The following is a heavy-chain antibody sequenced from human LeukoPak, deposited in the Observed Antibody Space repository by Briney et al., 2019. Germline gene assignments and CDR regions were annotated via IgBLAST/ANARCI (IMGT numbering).Heavy chain of an antibody. D-gene: IGHD6-19*01. CDR3: ARTAGTGNYFDY. Sequence: GGSLRLSCAASGFTFSSYGMHWVRQAPGKGLEWVAFIRYDGSNKYYADSVKGRFTISRDNAKNSLYLQMNSLRAEDTAVYYCARTAGTGNYFDYWGQGTLVTVSS. CDR2: IRYDGSNK. CDR1: GFTFSSYG. J-gene: IGHJ4*02. V-gene: IGHV3-30*02.